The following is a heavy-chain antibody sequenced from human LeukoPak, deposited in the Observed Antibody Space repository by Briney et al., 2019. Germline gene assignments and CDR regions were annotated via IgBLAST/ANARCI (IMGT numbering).Heavy chain of an antibody. Sequence: ASVKVSCKASGYTFTGYYMHWVRQAPGQGLEWMGWISAYNGNTNYAQKLQGRVTMTIDTSTSTAYMELRSLRSDDTAVYYCARVVAAAGTWPDYWGQGTLVTVSS. CDR2: ISAYNGNT. D-gene: IGHD6-13*01. V-gene: IGHV1-18*04. CDR3: ARVVAAAGTWPDY. CDR1: GYTFTGYY. J-gene: IGHJ4*02.